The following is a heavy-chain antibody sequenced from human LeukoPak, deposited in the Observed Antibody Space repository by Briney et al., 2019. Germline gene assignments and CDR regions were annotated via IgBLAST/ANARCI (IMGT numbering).Heavy chain of an antibody. CDR1: GFTFSSYA. CDR2: ISGSGGST. CDR3: AKDSGGDILTGYPLYFDY. J-gene: IGHJ4*02. V-gene: IGHV3-23*01. D-gene: IGHD3-9*01. Sequence: GGSLRLSCAASGFTFSSYAMSWVRQAPGKGLEWVSAISGSGGSTYYADSVKGRFTISRDNSKNTLYLQMNSLRAEDTAVYYCAKDSGGDILTGYPLYFDYWGQGTLVTVSS.